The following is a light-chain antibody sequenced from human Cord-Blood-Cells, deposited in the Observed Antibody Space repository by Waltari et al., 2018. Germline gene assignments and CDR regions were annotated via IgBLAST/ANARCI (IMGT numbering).Light chain of an antibody. J-gene: IGLJ1*01. V-gene: IGLV3-19*01. CDR2: GKN. Sequence: SSELTQDPAVSVALGQTVRITCQGDSLRSYYASWYQQKPGQAPVLVIYGKNNRPSGIPDRFSGSSSGNTASLTITGAQAEDEADYYCNSGDNSGNHYVFGTGTKVTVL. CDR1: SLRSYY. CDR3: NSGDNSGNHYV.